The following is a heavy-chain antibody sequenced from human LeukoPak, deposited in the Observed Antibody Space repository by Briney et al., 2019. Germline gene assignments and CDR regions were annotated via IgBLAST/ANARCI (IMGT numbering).Heavy chain of an antibody. CDR3: ARSRAMVIYYFDY. V-gene: IGHV4-59*08. CDR1: GGSISSYY. D-gene: IGHD5-18*01. Sequence: KPSETLSLTCTVSGGSISSYYWSWIRQPPGKGLEWIGYIYYSGSTNYNPSLKSRVTISVDTSKNQFSLKLTSVTAADTAVYYCARSRAMVIYYFDYWGQGTLVTVSS. CDR2: IYYSGST. J-gene: IGHJ4*02.